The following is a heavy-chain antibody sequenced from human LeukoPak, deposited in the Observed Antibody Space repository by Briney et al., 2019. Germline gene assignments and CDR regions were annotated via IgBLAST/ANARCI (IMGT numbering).Heavy chain of an antibody. J-gene: IGHJ4*02. Sequence: SETLSLTCAVSGYSISSGYYWGWIRQPPGKGLEWIGSIYHSGSTYYNPSLKSRVTISVDTSKNQFSLKLTSVTAADTAVYYCAREGNYYGSGSYYYAYWGQGTLVTVSS. D-gene: IGHD3-10*01. CDR2: IYHSGST. V-gene: IGHV4-38-2*02. CDR3: AREGNYYGSGSYYYAY. CDR1: GYSISSGYY.